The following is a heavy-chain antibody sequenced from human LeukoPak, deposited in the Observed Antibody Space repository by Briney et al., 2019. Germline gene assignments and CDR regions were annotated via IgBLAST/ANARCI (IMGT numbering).Heavy chain of an antibody. CDR1: GFTFSSYS. V-gene: IGHV3-21*01. J-gene: IGHJ4*02. D-gene: IGHD4-17*01. CDR2: ISSSSSYI. Sequence: GGSLRLSCAASGFTFSSYSMSWVRQAPGKGLEWVSSISSSSSYIYYADSVKGRFTISRDNAKNSLYLQMNSLRAEDTAVYYCARAGGSTVSHSDYWGQGTLVTVSS. CDR3: ARAGGSTVSHSDY.